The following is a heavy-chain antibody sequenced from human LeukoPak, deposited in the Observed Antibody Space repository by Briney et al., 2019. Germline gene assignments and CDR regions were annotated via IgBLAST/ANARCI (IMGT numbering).Heavy chain of an antibody. V-gene: IGHV1-69*06. CDR3: ARDVVSSSSWYYYYSGVDV. Sequence: GASVKVSCKASRGTFSSYAISWVRQAPGQGLEWMGGIMPIFGTANYAQKFQARVPITADKSTSTAYIELSSLRSEDTAVYYCARDVVSSSSWYYYYSGVDVWGKGTTVTVSS. CDR1: RGTFSSYA. CDR2: IMPIFGTA. J-gene: IGHJ6*04. D-gene: IGHD6-13*01.